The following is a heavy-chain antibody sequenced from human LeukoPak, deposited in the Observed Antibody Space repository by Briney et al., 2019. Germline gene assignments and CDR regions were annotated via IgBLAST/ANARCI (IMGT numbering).Heavy chain of an antibody. CDR2: ISSSGSTI. V-gene: IGHV3-48*03. Sequence: GGSLRLSCAASGFTFSSYEMNWVRQAPGKGLEWVSYISSSGSTIYYADSVKGRFTISRDNAKNSLYLQMNSLRAEDTAVYYCARNSYDSSGYYDYWGQGTLVTVSS. CDR1: GFTFSSYE. J-gene: IGHJ4*02. D-gene: IGHD3-22*01. CDR3: ARNSYDSSGYYDY.